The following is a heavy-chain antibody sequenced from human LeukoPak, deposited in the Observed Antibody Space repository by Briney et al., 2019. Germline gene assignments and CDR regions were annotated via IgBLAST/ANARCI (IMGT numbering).Heavy chain of an antibody. J-gene: IGHJ4*02. Sequence: GGSLRLSCAASGFTFSTYNMNWVRQAQGKGLEWVSSITSGGTYTYYADSVKGRFTTSRDNAKNSLSLQLSSLRAEDTTVYYCARGHYDILTASYKWTPDYWGQGILVTVSS. CDR3: ARGHYDILTASYKWTPDY. CDR2: ITSGGTYT. CDR1: GFTFSTYN. V-gene: IGHV3-21*06. D-gene: IGHD3-9*01.